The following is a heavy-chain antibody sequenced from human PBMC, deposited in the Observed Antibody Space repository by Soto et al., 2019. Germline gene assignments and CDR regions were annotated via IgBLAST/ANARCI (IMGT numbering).Heavy chain of an antibody. Sequence: QVQLVQSGAEVKKPGSSVKVSCKASGGTFSSYTISWVRQAPGQGLEWMGRIIPILGIANYAQKFQGRVTITADKSTSTAYRELSSLRSEDTAVYYCARGSIAAAGTDWFDPWGQGTLVTVSS. CDR1: GGTFSSYT. CDR3: ARGSIAAAGTDWFDP. D-gene: IGHD6-13*01. V-gene: IGHV1-69*02. J-gene: IGHJ5*02. CDR2: IIPILGIA.